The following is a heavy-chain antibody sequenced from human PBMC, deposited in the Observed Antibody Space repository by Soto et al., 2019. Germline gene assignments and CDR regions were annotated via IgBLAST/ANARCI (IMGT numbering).Heavy chain of an antibody. J-gene: IGHJ6*02. CDR1: GGTFSSYA. V-gene: IGHV1-69*13. Sequence: ASVKVSCKASGGTFSSYAISWVRQAPGQGLEWMGGIIPIFGTANYAQKFQGRVTIAADESTSTAYMELSSLRSEDTAVYYCAVAVAGTGYYGMDVWGQGTTVTVSS. CDR2: IIPIFGTA. CDR3: AVAVAGTGYYGMDV. D-gene: IGHD6-19*01.